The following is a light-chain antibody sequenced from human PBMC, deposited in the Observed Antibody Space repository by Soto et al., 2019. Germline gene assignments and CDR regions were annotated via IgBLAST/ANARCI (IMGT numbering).Light chain of an antibody. J-gene: IGKJ3*01. CDR2: LGS. Sequence: DIVMTQSPLSLPVTPGQPASISCRSSQSLMHTNGYNFLDWYLQKPGQSPQLLIYLGSNRASGVPDRFRGSGSGTEFTLKISGVEAEDVGVYYCMQALQSPFTFGPGTKVDIK. V-gene: IGKV2-28*01. CDR3: MQALQSPFT. CDR1: QSLMHTNGYNF.